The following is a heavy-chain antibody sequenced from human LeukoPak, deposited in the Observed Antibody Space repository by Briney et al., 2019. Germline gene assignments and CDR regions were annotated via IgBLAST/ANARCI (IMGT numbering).Heavy chain of an antibody. D-gene: IGHD2-21*02. J-gene: IGHJ4*02. Sequence: SETLSLTCTVSGGSISSYYWSWIRQPAGKGLEWIGRIYTSGSTNYNPSLKSRVTMSVDTSKNQFSLKLSSVTAADTAVYYCASALADCGGDCYSAFDYWGQGTLVTVSS. CDR2: IYTSGST. V-gene: IGHV4-4*07. CDR1: GGSISSYY. CDR3: ASALADCGGDCYSAFDY.